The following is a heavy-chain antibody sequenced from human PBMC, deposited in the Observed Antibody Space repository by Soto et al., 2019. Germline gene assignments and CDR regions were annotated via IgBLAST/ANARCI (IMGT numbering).Heavy chain of an antibody. CDR2: IIPIFGTA. CDR1: GGTFSSYA. J-gene: IGHJ4*02. D-gene: IGHD5-12*01. CDR3: ARIGYSGYDWGGYYFDY. V-gene: IGHV1-69*01. Sequence: QVQLVQSGAEVKKPGSSVKVSCKASGGTFSSYAISWVRQAPGQGLEWMGGIIPIFGTANYAQKFQGRVTITADESTSTAYMELSSLSAEDTAVYYCARIGYSGYDWGGYYFDYWGQGTLVTVSS.